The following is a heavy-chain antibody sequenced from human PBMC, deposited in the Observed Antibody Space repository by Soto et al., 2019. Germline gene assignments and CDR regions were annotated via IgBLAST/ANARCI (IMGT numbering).Heavy chain of an antibody. Sequence: QVQLVQSGAEVKKPGASVRVSCKASGYTFTSYYMHWVRQAPGQGLEWMGIINPSGGSTSYAQKFQGRVTMTRDTSTSTVYMELSSLRSEDTAVYYCARWDKVEHYFDYWGQGTLVTVSS. CDR2: INPSGGST. J-gene: IGHJ4*02. D-gene: IGHD1-1*01. CDR3: ARWDKVEHYFDY. V-gene: IGHV1-46*03. CDR1: GYTFTSYY.